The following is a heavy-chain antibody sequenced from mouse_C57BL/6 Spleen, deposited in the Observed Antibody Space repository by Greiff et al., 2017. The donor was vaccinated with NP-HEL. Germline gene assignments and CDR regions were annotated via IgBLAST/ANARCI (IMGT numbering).Heavy chain of an antibody. V-gene: IGHV2-2*01. CDR2: IWSGGST. CDR1: GFSLTSYG. J-gene: IGHJ4*01. Sequence: QVQLQQSGPGLVQPSQSLSITCTVSGFSLTSYGVHWVRQSPGKGLEWLGVIWSGGSTDYNAAFISRLSISKDNSKSQVFFKMNSLQADDTAIYYCARGGITTGYYYAMDYWGQGTSVTVSS. D-gene: IGHD2-4*01. CDR3: ARGGITTGYYYAMDY.